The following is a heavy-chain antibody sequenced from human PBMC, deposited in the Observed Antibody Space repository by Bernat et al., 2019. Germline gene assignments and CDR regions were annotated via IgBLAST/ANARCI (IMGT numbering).Heavy chain of an antibody. CDR3: ARHGRQLVRRCCFDA. CDR1: GYSFTSYW. Sequence: EVQLVQSGAEVKKPGESLRISCKGSGYSFTSYWISWVRQMPGTGLEWMGRIGHSHSYTTYSPSFQDHVTIAADRSISTAYLRWRSLKASDTTMYYCARHGRQLVRRCCFDAWGQGTLVTVSS. V-gene: IGHV5-10-1*03. D-gene: IGHD6-6*01. J-gene: IGHJ5*02. CDR2: IGHSHSYT.